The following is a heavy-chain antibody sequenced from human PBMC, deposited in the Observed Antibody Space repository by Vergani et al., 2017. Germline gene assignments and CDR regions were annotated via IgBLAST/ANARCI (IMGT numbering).Heavy chain of an antibody. J-gene: IGHJ3*01. Sequence: QVQLQASGPGRVKPSQTLSLTCTMSGGSISAGYYFWSWIRQPAGKGLEWLGHISASGTASHSPSLKTRVSMSVDTSKNQFSLRVTSVTAADTAIYFWARRSGGYYSGGKVHPLRTAFDVWGHGTVVTVSS. CDR2: ISASGTA. D-gene: IGHD2-15*01. CDR3: ARRSGGYYSGGKVHPLRTAFDV. V-gene: IGHV4-61*02. CDR1: GGSISAGYYF.